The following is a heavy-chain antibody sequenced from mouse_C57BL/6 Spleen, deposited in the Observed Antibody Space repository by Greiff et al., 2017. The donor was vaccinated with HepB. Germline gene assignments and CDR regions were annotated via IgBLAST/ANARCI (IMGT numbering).Heavy chain of an antibody. V-gene: IGHV5-9-1*02. Sequence: DVMLVESGEGLVKPGGSLKLSCAASGFTFSSYATSWVRQTPEKRLEWVAYISSGGDYIYYADTVKGRFTISRDNARNTLYLQMSSLKSEDTAMYYCTRARGGNFYYAMDYWGQGTSVTVSS. D-gene: IGHD2-1*01. CDR3: TRARGGNFYYAMDY. CDR1: GFTFSSYA. J-gene: IGHJ4*01. CDR2: ISSGGDYI.